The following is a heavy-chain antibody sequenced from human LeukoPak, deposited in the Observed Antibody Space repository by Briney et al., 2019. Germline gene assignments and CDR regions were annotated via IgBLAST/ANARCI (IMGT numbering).Heavy chain of an antibody. V-gene: IGHV3-30*02. Sequence: PGGSLRLSCAASGFTFSRYGMHWVRQAPGKGLEWVAFIRYDGSNKYYADSVKGRFTISRDNSKNTLYLQMNSLRADDTAVYYCAKDEVAAAGGFDYWGQGTLVTVSS. CDR3: AKDEVAAAGGFDY. CDR2: IRYDGSNK. CDR1: GFTFSRYG. D-gene: IGHD6-13*01. J-gene: IGHJ4*02.